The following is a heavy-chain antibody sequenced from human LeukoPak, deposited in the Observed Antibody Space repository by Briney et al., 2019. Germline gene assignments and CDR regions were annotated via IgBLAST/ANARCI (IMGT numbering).Heavy chain of an antibody. J-gene: IGHJ4*02. CDR3: AKRRSVGYSYGLVLDY. Sequence: GGSLRLSCAASGFTFSSYAMIWVRQAPGKGLEWISAISGSGGSTYYADSVKGRFTISRDNSKNTLYLQMNSLRAEDTAVYYCAKRRSVGYSYGLVLDYWGLGTLVTVSS. CDR1: GFTFSSYA. V-gene: IGHV3-23*01. D-gene: IGHD5-18*01. CDR2: ISGSGGST.